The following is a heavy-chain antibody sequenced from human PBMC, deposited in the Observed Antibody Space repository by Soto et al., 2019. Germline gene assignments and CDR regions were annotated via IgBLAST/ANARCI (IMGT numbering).Heavy chain of an antibody. CDR2: IYYTGST. V-gene: IGHV4-59*08. D-gene: IGHD3-3*01. Sequence: PSETLSLTCTVSGGSISGYYWSWIRQPPGKRLEWIGYIYYTGSTNYNPSLRSRVTISVDTSKNQFSLKLSSVTAADTAVYYCARHERGYDFWSGYYLSEWFDPWGQGTLVTVSS. CDR1: GGSISGYY. CDR3: ARHERGYDFWSGYYLSEWFDP. J-gene: IGHJ5*02.